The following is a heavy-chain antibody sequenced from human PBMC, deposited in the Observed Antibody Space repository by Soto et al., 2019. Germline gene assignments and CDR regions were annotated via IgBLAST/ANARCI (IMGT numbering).Heavy chain of an antibody. CDR2: THYSGT. V-gene: IGHV4-31*03. CDR3: ARVGGDTTSSFDY. CDR1: GGSISSGGYY. Sequence: QVQLQESGPGLVKPSQTLSLTCTVSGGSISSGGYYWSWIRQHPGKGLEWIGYTHYSGTYYNPSLKSRASISGDTSKNQFSLKLGSVTAADTAVYSCARVGGDTTSSFDYWGQGTLVTVSS. D-gene: IGHD1-26*01. J-gene: IGHJ4*02.